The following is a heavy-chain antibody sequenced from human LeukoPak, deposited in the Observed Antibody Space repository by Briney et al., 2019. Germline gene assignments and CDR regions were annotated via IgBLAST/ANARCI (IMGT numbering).Heavy chain of an antibody. J-gene: IGHJ4*02. CDR3: ARRYSSGWSQN. CDR1: GVSISSSSYY. CDR2: IYYSGST. V-gene: IGHV4-39*01. Sequence: PSETLSLTCTVSGVSISSSSYYWGWIRQPPGKGLEWIGSIYYSGSTYYNPSLKSRVTISVDTSKNQFSLKLSSVTAADTAVYYCARRYSSGWSQNWGQGTLVTVSS. D-gene: IGHD6-19*01.